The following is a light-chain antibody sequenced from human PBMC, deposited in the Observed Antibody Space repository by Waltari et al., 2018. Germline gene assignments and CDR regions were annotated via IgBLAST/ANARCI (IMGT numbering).Light chain of an antibody. CDR2: DVS. Sequence: QSALTQPASVSGSPGQSITISCTGARRAYYNYVCWYQHHPGKAPKLMIYDVSNGPSGVSNRFSGSKAGSRASLTISGLQAEDEADYYCSVKRGSNTVVFGGGTKLTVL. J-gene: IGLJ2*01. CDR1: RRAYYNY. CDR3: SVKRGSNTVV. V-gene: IGLV2-14*03.